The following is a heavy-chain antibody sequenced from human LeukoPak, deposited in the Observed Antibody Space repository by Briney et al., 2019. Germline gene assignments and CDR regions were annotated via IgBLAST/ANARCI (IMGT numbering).Heavy chain of an antibody. V-gene: IGHV1-18*01. CDR2: RSIYNGNT. J-gene: IGHJ4*02. D-gene: IGHD6-6*01. CDR1: GYTFTNYG. Sequence: VKVSCKASGYTFTNYGISWVRQAPGQGLEWMGWRSIYNGNTDYKLQGRVTMTTDTSTSTAYMEVRSLRSDDTAVYYCARGGPFPSGSSSREYYLDYWGQGTLVTVSS. CDR3: ARGGPFPSGSSSREYYLDY.